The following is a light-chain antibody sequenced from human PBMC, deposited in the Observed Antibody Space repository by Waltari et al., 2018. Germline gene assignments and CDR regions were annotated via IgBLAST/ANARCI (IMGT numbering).Light chain of an antibody. V-gene: IGLV2-11*01. CDR1: SSDIGYYNA. CDR3: ISYAGSNTYI. Sequence: QAVLTQPPSVSGSPGQSVTISCTGTSSDIGYYNAVSWYQQLPGRAPKLMIYEVSKPRSGVSDRFSGSTSCKTASLTISGLQAYDAAVYYCISYAGSNTYIFGAGTRLTVL. J-gene: IGLJ1*01. CDR2: EVS.